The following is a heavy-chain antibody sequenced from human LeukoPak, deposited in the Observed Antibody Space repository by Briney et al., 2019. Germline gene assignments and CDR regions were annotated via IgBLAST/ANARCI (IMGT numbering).Heavy chain of an antibody. CDR2: IYYSGST. J-gene: IGHJ6*03. Sequence: SETLSLTCTVSGGSISSYYWSWIRQPPGKGLEWIGYIYYSGSTNYNPSLKSRVTISVDTSKNQFSLKLSSVTAADTAVYYCARILTGPLYYYYYMDVWGKGTTVTTSS. CDR1: GGSISSYY. V-gene: IGHV4-59*01. CDR3: ARILTGPLYYYYYMDV. D-gene: IGHD3-9*01.